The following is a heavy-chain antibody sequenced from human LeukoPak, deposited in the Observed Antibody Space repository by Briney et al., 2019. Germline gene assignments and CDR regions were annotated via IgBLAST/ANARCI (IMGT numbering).Heavy chain of an antibody. CDR2: IYYSGST. Sequence: PSETLSLTCTVSGGSISSSSYYWGWIRQPPGKGLEWIGSIYYSGSTYYNPSPKSRVTISVDTSKNQFSLKLSSVTAADTAVYYCARVQLDLDAFDIWGQGTMVTVSS. D-gene: IGHD2-2*01. J-gene: IGHJ3*02. CDR1: GGSISSSSYY. CDR3: ARVQLDLDAFDI. V-gene: IGHV4-39*07.